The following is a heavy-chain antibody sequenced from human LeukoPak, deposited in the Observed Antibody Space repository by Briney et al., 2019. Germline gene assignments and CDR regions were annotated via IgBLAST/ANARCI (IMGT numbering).Heavy chain of an antibody. CDR1: GYTFTSYY. D-gene: IGHD6-13*01. Sequence: ASVKVSCKASGYTFTSYYMHWVRQAPGQGLEWMGIINPSGGSTSYAQKFQGRVTMTRDTSTTTVYMELNSLRFEDTAVYYCARDVAAPFNWFDPWGQGTLVTVSS. CDR2: INPSGGST. J-gene: IGHJ5*02. CDR3: ARDVAAPFNWFDP. V-gene: IGHV1-46*01.